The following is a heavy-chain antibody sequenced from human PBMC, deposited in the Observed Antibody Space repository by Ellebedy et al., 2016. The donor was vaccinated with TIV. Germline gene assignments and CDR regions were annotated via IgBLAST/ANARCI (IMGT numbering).Heavy chain of an antibody. Sequence: GESLKISCAASGFSFSSYSVNWVRQAPGKGLEWVAFISRSGSQIYYVDSVAGRFTISRDNAKSSLYLQMNSLRAEDTAIYYCARDAAYFFWGMDVWGQGTTVTVSS. V-gene: IGHV3-21*01. J-gene: IGHJ6*02. CDR2: ISRSGSQI. CDR3: ARDAAYFFWGMDV. D-gene: IGHD6-25*01. CDR1: GFSFSSYS.